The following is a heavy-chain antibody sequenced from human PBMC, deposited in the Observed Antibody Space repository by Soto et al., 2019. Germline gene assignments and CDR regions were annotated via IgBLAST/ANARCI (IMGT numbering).Heavy chain of an antibody. CDR3: AKGGRYCSSTSCSWNYYYYYMDV. J-gene: IGHJ6*03. Sequence: GGSLRLSCAASGFTFSSYAMSWVRQAPGKGLEWVSAISGSGGSTYYADSVKGRFTISRDNSKNTLYLQMNSLRAEDTAVYYCAKGGRYCSSTSCSWNYYYYYMDVWGKGTTVTVSS. V-gene: IGHV3-23*01. CDR2: ISGSGGST. D-gene: IGHD2-2*01. CDR1: GFTFSSYA.